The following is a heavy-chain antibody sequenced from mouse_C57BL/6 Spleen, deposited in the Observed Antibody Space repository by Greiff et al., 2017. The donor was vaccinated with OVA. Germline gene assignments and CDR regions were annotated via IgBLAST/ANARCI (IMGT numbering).Heavy chain of an antibody. J-gene: IGHJ4*01. Sequence: EVKVVESGGGLVKPGGSLKLSCAASGFTFSSYAMSWVRQTPEKRLEWVATISDGGSYTYYPDNVKGRFTISRDNAKNNLYLQMSHLKSEDTAMYYCARDRKANWDEDAMDYWGQGTSVTVSS. V-gene: IGHV5-4*01. CDR2: ISDGGSYT. CDR1: GFTFSSYA. D-gene: IGHD4-1*01. CDR3: ARDRKANWDEDAMDY.